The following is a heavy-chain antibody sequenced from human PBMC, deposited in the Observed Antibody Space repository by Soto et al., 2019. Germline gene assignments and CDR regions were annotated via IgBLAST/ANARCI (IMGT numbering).Heavy chain of an antibody. CDR3: ARGHCSSTTCYKAGFDP. J-gene: IGHJ5*02. CDR2: IYPGDSDS. D-gene: IGHD2-2*02. CDR1: GYTFTSYW. V-gene: IGHV5-51*01. Sequence: GESLKISCKASGYTFTSYWIGWVRQMPGKGLEWMGIIYPGDSDSRYSLSFQGRATISVDRSISTAYLQWSSLKASDTALYYCARGHCSSTTCYKAGFDPWGQGTLVTVS.